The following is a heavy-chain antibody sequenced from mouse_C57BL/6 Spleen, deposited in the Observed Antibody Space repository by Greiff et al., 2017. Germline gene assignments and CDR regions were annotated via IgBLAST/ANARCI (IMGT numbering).Heavy chain of an antibody. CDR2: INPGSGGT. J-gene: IGHJ2*01. CDR3: ARENYFDY. V-gene: IGHV1-54*01. CDR1: GYAFTNYL. Sequence: VQLQQSGAELVRPGTSVKVSCKASGYAFTNYLIEWVKQRPGQGLEWIGVINPGSGGTNYNEKFKGKATLTADKSSSTAYMQLSRLTSEDSSVYFCARENYFDYWGQGTTLTVSS.